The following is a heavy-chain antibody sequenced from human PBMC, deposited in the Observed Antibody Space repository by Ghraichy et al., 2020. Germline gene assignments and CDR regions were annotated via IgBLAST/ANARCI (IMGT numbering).Heavy chain of an antibody. CDR2: IYYSGST. CDR3: VGGSGSYGY. J-gene: IGHJ4*02. Sequence: SQTLSLTCTVSGGSISSYYWSWIRQPPGKGLEWIGYIYYSGSTNYNPSLKSRVTISVDTSKNQFSLKLSSVTAADTAVYSCVGGSGSYGYWGQGTLVTVSS. D-gene: IGHD3-10*01. V-gene: IGHV4-59*08. CDR1: GGSISSYY.